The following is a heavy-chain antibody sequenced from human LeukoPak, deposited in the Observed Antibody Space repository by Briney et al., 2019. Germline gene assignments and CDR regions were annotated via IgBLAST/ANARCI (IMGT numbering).Heavy chain of an antibody. D-gene: IGHD1-26*01. J-gene: IGHJ4*02. CDR3: ARAFIGYSGSFQFFDY. CDR1: GGSFSGYY. Sequence: SSETLSLTCAVYGGSFSGYYWSWIRQPPGKGLEWIGEINHSGSTDYNPSLKSRVTISVDTSKNQFSLKLSSVTAADTAVYYCARAFIGYSGSFQFFDYWGQGTLVTVSS. V-gene: IGHV4-34*01. CDR2: INHSGST.